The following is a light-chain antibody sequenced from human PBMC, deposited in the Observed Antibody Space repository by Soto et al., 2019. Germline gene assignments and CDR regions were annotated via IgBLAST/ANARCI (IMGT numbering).Light chain of an antibody. V-gene: IGKV1-6*01. J-gene: IGKJ1*01. CDR3: LLDFRYFWA. Sequence: AIQPTQSPSSLYGSVGDRVTITCRASQAIRTALGWYKQKPGKVPKLMIYAASILQSGVPSRFSGMGYSTDFTLPISSLKPEDWSTYYCLLDFRYFWAFGQGTKVDIK. CDR1: QAIRTA. CDR2: AAS.